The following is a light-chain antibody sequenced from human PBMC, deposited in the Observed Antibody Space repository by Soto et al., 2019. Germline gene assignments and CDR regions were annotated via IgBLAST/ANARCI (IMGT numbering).Light chain of an antibody. J-gene: IGKJ4*01. CDR3: QQYGSSPLT. V-gene: IGKV3-20*01. Sequence: EIVLTQSPATLSLSPGERATLSCRASQSISTNLAWYQQKPGQAPRRLIYGASSRATGIPDRFSGSGSGTDFTLTISRLEPEDFAVYYCQQYGSSPLTFGGGTKVDIK. CDR1: QSISTN. CDR2: GAS.